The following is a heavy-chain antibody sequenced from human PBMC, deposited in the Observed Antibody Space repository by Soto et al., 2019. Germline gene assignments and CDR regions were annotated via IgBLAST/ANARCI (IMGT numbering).Heavy chain of an antibody. CDR3: ARTLRGRGVKYFDD. V-gene: IGHV6-1*01. J-gene: IGHJ4*02. CDR1: GDSVSNNSVA. Sequence: SPTLSLTCAISGDSVSNNSVAWNWVRQSPSRGLEWLGRTYYRSKWHYDYAPSVRSRITINPDTSKNHFSLQLNSVSPEDAAVYYRARTLRGRGVKYFDDWGQGTLVTVSS. CDR2: TYYRSKWHY. D-gene: IGHD3-10*01.